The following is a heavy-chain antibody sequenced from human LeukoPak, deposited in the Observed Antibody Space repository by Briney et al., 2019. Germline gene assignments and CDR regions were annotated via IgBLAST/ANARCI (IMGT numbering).Heavy chain of an antibody. V-gene: IGHV3-7*01. CDR1: GFTFSSYW. CDR3: ARYYCSSSSCLMFDY. J-gene: IGHJ4*02. Sequence: GGSLRLSCAASGFTFSSYWMSWVRQAPGKGLEWVAHIKQDGSVKYYVDSVKGRFTISRDNAKNSLYLQMNSLRAEDTAVYYCARYYCSSSSCLMFDYWGQGTLVTVSS. CDR2: IKQDGSVK. D-gene: IGHD2-2*01.